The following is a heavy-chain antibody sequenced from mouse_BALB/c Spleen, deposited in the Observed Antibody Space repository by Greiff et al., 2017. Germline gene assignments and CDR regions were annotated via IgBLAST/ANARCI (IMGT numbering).Heavy chain of an antibody. CDR3: ARVDYYPC. V-gene: IGHV3-2*02. CDR2: ISYSGST. J-gene: IGHJ3*01. D-gene: IGHD2-1*01. Sequence: EVQLQQSGPGLVKPSQSLSLTCTVTGYSITSDYAWNWIRQFPGNKLEWMGYISYSGSTSYNPSLKSRISITRDTSKNQFFLQLNSVTTEDTATYYCARVDYYPCWGQGTLVTVSA. CDR1: GYSITSDYA.